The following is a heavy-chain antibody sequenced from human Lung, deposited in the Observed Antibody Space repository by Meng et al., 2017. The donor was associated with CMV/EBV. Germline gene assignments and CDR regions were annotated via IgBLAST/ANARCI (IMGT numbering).Heavy chain of an antibody. CDR3: AREIPQAWAS. CDR2: IYGSGNT. V-gene: IGHV3-66*01. CDR1: GFSVSSNY. Sequence: GESGRCLVQPGVSLRLSCTASGFSVSSNYMSWVRQAPGKGLECISIIYGSGNTYYGDSVKGRFTISRDNFRNTLYLQMNSLTAEDTAVYYCAREIPQAWASWGQGTLVTVSS. J-gene: IGHJ5*02. D-gene: IGHD2-21*01.